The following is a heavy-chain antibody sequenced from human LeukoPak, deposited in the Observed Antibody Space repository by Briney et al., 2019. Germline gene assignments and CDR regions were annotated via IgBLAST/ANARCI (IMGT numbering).Heavy chain of an antibody. CDR3: ARTRVARFAFDI. V-gene: IGHV4-28*01. CDR1: GYSISSRNW. D-gene: IGHD3-3*01. CDR2: MYYTGST. Sequence: SETLSLTCAVSGYSISSRNWWGWIRQPPGKGLEWIGYMYYTGSTYYNPSLKSRVTMSVDTSKNQFSLKLSSVTAVDTAVYYCARTRVARFAFDIWGQGTMVIVSS. J-gene: IGHJ3*02.